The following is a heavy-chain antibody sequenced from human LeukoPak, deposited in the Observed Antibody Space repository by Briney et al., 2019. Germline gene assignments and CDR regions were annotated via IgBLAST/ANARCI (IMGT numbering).Heavy chain of an antibody. V-gene: IGHV4-30-4*08. CDR2: IYYSGST. CDR3: ARDLAYYDSSGYPPDDAFDI. CDR1: GGSISSGDYY. Sequence: SETLSLTCTVSGGSISSGDYYWSWIRQPPGKGLEWIGYIYYSGSTYYNPSLKSRVTISVDTSKNQFSLKLSSVTAADTAVYYCARDLAYYDSSGYPPDDAFDIWGQGTMVTVSS. J-gene: IGHJ3*02. D-gene: IGHD3-22*01.